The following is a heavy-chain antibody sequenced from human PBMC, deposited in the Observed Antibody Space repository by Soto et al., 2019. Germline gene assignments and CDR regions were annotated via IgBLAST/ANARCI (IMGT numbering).Heavy chain of an antibody. CDR2: ISSSSSYT. D-gene: IGHD3-16*02. Sequence: EVQLVESGGGLVKPGGSLRLSCAASGFTFSSYSMNWVRQAPGKGLEWVSSISSSSSYTNYADSVKGRFTISRDNAKNSLYLQMNSLRAEDTAVYYCARDSMITFGGVIVIPLEVDYWGQGTLVTVSS. V-gene: IGHV3-21*01. CDR1: GFTFSSYS. J-gene: IGHJ4*02. CDR3: ARDSMITFGGVIVIPLEVDY.